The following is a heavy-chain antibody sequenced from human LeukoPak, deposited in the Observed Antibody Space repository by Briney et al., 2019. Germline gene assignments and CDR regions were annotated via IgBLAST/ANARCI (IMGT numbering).Heavy chain of an antibody. CDR2: IYYSGST. D-gene: IGHD2-21*02. V-gene: IGHV4-59*01. Sequence: PSETLSLTCTVSGGSISSYYWSWIRQPPGKGLEWIGYIYYSGSTNYNPSLKSRVTISVDTSKNQFSLKLSSVTAADTAVYYCASKVVTTENYFDYWGQGTLVTVSS. CDR3: ASKVVTTENYFDY. J-gene: IGHJ4*02. CDR1: GGSISSYY.